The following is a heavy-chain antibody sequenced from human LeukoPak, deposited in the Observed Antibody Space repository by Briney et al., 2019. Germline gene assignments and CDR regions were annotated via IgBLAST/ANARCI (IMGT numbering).Heavy chain of an antibody. V-gene: IGHV4-38-2*02. D-gene: IGHD3-22*01. Sequence: SETLSLTCTVSGYSISSGYYWGWIRQPPGKGLEWIGSIYHSGSTYYNPSLKSRVTISVDTSKNQFSLKLSSVTAADTAVYYCARVSPEYYYDSSGALVGAFDIWAKGQWSPSLQ. CDR3: ARVSPEYYYDSSGALVGAFDI. CDR1: GYSISSGYY. J-gene: IGHJ3*02. CDR2: IYHSGST.